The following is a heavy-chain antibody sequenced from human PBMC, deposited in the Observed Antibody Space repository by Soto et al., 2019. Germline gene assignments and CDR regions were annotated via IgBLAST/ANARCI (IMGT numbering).Heavy chain of an antibody. CDR2: INPNSGGT. V-gene: IGHV1-2*04. D-gene: IGHD3-3*01. J-gene: IGHJ5*02. Sequence: ASVKVSCKASGYTFTSYGISWVRQAPGQGLEWMGWINPNSGGTNYARKFQGWVTMTGDTSISTVYLELSRLTSDDTAVYYCAREGDYDFWSGYPRRYNWFDPWGQGTLVTVSS. CDR1: GYTFTSYG. CDR3: AREGDYDFWSGYPRRYNWFDP.